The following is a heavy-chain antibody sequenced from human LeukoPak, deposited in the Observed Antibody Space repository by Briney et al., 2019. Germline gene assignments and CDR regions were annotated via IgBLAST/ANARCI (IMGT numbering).Heavy chain of an antibody. D-gene: IGHD3-10*01. V-gene: IGHV1-18*01. CDR3: ARGRGLLWFGEPLDY. CDR2: ISAYNGNT. Sequence: ASVKVSCKASGYTFTSYAMNWVRQAPGQGLEWMGWISAYNGNTNYAQKLQGRVTMTTDTSTSTAYMELRSLRSDDTAVYYCARGRGLLWFGEPLDYWGQGTLVSVSS. CDR1: GYTFTSYA. J-gene: IGHJ4*02.